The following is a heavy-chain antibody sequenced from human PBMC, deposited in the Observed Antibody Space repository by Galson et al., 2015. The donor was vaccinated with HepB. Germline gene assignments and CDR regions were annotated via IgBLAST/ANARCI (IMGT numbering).Heavy chain of an antibody. CDR2: IRSKAYGGTT. CDR1: GFTFGDYA. D-gene: IGHD3-22*01. Sequence: SLRLSCAASGFTFGDYAMSWFRQAPGKGLEWVGFIRSKAYGGTTEYAASVKGRFTISRDDSKSIAYLQMNSLKTEDTAVYYCTRGPYYYDSSGYYLYAFDIWGQGTMVTVSS. CDR3: TRGPYYYDSSGYYLYAFDI. J-gene: IGHJ3*02. V-gene: IGHV3-49*03.